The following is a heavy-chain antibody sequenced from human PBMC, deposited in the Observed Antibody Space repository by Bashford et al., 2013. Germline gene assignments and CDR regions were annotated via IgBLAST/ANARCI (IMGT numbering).Heavy chain of an antibody. CDR1: GGSLSGYY. Sequence: SETLSLTCAVYGGSLSGYYWIWIRQSPGKGLEWIAEMNHSGSTNYNPSLKGRVSTSRDTSKKEFHLKVTSVTAADSAVYYCARVPHAETLMGIHLFGMDVWGQGTTVTVSS. CDR2: MNHSGST. V-gene: IGHV4-34*01. CDR3: ARVPHAETLMGIHLFGMDV. D-gene: IGHD1-14*01. J-gene: IGHJ6*02.